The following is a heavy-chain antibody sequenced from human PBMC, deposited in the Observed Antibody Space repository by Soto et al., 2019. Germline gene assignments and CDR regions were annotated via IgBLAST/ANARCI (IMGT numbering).Heavy chain of an antibody. J-gene: IGHJ5*02. CDR1: GGSIISYY. CDR3: ARGRVYSSSWYPWFDP. D-gene: IGHD6-13*01. CDR2: IYYSGST. Sequence: PSETLSLTCTVSGGSIISYYWSWILQPPGKGLEWIGYIYYSGSTNYNPSLKSRVTISVDTSKNQFSLKLSSVTAADTAVYYCARGRVYSSSWYPWFDPWGQGTLVTVSS. V-gene: IGHV4-59*01.